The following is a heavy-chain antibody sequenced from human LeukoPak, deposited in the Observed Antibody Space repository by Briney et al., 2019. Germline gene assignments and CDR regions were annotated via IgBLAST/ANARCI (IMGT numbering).Heavy chain of an antibody. J-gene: IGHJ6*03. CDR1: GGSISSSSYY. Sequence: SETLSLTCTVSGGSISSSSYYWGWIRQPPGKGLEWIGSIYYSGSTYYNPSLRGRVTISVDTSKNQFSLKLSSVTAADTAVYYCASLGDSYSYGSAYYYYYMDVWGKGTTVTVSS. CDR2: IYYSGST. V-gene: IGHV4-39*01. D-gene: IGHD5-18*01. CDR3: ASLGDSYSYGSAYYYYYMDV.